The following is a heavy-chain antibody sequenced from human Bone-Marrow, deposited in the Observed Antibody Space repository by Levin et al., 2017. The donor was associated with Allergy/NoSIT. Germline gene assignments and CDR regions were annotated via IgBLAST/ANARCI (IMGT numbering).Heavy chain of an antibody. Sequence: SSQTLSLTCNVSGVSISSYFWTWIRQSPGGGLEWIGYIYYTGNTKQNPSLKSRATMSVDTSKNHISLNLRSVTAADTAVYYCARRGDYGDYDSWGQGTLVTVSS. CDR1: GVSISSYF. CDR3: ARRGDYGDYDS. V-gene: IGHV4-59*08. D-gene: IGHD4-17*01. J-gene: IGHJ4*02. CDR2: IYYTGNT.